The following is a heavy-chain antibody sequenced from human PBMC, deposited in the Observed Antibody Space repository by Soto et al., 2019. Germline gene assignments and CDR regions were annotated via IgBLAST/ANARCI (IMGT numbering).Heavy chain of an antibody. V-gene: IGHV3-23*04. CDR3: AMSAGYGGAFDV. CDR2: ITNNGDTT. J-gene: IGHJ3*01. CDR1: GFTFSIYA. Sequence: EKQLVESGGALAKPGGSLRLSCVGSGFTFSIYALTWVRQAPGKGLEWVSLITNNGDTTFFGDSVKGRFSISRDNSKNTLYLHVENLRAEDTAVYYCAMSAGYGGAFDVWGQGTMVAVSS. D-gene: IGHD5-12*01.